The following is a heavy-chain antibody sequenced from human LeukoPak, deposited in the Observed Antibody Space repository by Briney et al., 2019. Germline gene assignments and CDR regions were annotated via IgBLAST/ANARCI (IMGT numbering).Heavy chain of an antibody. V-gene: IGHV3-21*01. CDR2: ISSSSSYI. CDR3: ARAQGLGDIVVVTAPNYYYYYGMDV. D-gene: IGHD2-21*02. CDR1: GFTFSSYD. J-gene: IGHJ6*02. Sequence: GGSLRLSCAASGFTFSSYDMNWVRQAPGKGLEWVSSISSSSSYIYYADSVKGRFTISRDNAKNSLYLQMNSLRAEDTAVYYCARAQGLGDIVVVTAPNYYYYYGMDVWGQGTTVTVSS.